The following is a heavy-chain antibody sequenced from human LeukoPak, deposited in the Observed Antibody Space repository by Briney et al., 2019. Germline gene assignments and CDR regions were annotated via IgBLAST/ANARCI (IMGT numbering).Heavy chain of an antibody. V-gene: IGHV4-38-2*02. J-gene: IGHJ4*02. CDR3: ARIAVAGRYFDY. D-gene: IGHD6-19*01. CDR1: GYSISSGYY. CDR2: IYHSGST. Sequence: SETLSLTCTVSGYSISSGYYWGWIRQPPGKGLEWIGSIYHSGSTNYNPSLKSRVTISVDKSKNQFSLKLSSVTAADTAVYYCARIAVAGRYFDYWGQGTLVTVSS.